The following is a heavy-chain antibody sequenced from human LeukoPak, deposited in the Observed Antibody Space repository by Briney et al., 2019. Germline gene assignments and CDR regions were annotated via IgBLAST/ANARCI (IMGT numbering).Heavy chain of an antibody. CDR3: VRHQSGYNWFDP. Sequence: SETLSLTCTVSSGSINNTSHYWGWIRQPPGRGLEWIGSIYYSGSSYYNPSLKSRVTISVDTSKSQFSLELSSVTAADTAVYYCVRHQSGYNWFDPWGQGTLVTVSS. V-gene: IGHV4-39*01. D-gene: IGHD5-12*01. CDR1: SGSINNTSHY. CDR2: IYYSGSS. J-gene: IGHJ5*02.